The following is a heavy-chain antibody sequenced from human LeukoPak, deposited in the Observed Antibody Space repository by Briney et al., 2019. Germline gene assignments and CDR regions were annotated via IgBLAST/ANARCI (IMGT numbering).Heavy chain of an antibody. Sequence: SETLSLTCTVSGGPMSRSRYYWGWIRQPPGKGLEWIGSIYYSGNTYYIPSLKSRVTISIDTSKNRFSLKLSSVTAADTAVYYCTAADNWFDPWGQGTLVTVSS. V-gene: IGHV4-39*01. CDR1: GGPMSRSRYY. CDR3: TAADNWFDP. D-gene: IGHD2-15*01. J-gene: IGHJ5*02. CDR2: IYYSGNT.